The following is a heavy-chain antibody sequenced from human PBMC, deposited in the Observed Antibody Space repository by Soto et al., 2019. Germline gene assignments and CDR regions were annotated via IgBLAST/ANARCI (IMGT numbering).Heavy chain of an antibody. CDR3: ARGTGTTRSWFDP. CDR1: GFTFSSYA. J-gene: IGHJ5*02. D-gene: IGHD1-1*01. CDR2: ISSNGGST. V-gene: IGHV3-64*01. Sequence: GGSLRLSCAASGFTFSSYAMHWVRQAPGKGLEYVSAISSNGGSTYYANSVKGRFTISRDNSKNTLYLQMGSLRAEDMAVYYCARGTGTTRSWFDPWGQGTLVTVSS.